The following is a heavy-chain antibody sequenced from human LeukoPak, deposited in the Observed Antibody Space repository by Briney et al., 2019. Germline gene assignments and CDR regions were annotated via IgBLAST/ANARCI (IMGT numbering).Heavy chain of an antibody. Sequence: SETLSLTCTVSGGSLSGFYWSWIRQPPGKGLEWIGYVYYSGSTTYNPSLKSRVTISVDTSRNQFSLILGSVTAADTAVYYCARGPRWVIVYYYYGMDVWGQGTTVTVSS. D-gene: IGHD2/OR15-2a*01. CDR3: ARGPRWVIVYYYYGMDV. V-gene: IGHV4-59*01. CDR1: GGSLSGFY. CDR2: VYYSGST. J-gene: IGHJ6*02.